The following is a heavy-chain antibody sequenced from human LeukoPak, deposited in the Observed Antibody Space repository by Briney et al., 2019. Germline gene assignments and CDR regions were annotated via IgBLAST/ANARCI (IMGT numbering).Heavy chain of an antibody. J-gene: IGHJ4*02. Sequence: ASVKVSCKASGYTFTTYYMHWVRQAPGQGLEWMGIINPSSGSTGYAQKFQGRVTMTRDTSTSTVYMELSSLRSEDTAVYYCATSETVGTTTGRRVLDYWGQGTLVTVSS. CDR2: INPSSGST. CDR3: ATSETVGTTTGRRVLDY. D-gene: IGHD1-26*01. V-gene: IGHV1-46*01. CDR1: GYTFTTYY.